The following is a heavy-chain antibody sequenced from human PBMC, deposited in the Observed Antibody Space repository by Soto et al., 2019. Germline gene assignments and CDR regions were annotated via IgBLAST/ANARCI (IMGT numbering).Heavy chain of an antibody. Sequence: ESVGGLVQPGGSLRLSCAASGFTFSSYWMSWVRQAPGKGLEWVANIKQDGSETYYVDSLKGRFSISRDNAKNSLYLQMNSLRAEDTAVYYCARGTYSSGWYPDYFDYWGQGTPVTVSS. CDR3: ARGTYSSGWYPDYFDY. D-gene: IGHD6-19*01. CDR2: IKQDGSET. V-gene: IGHV3-7*03. J-gene: IGHJ4*02. CDR1: GFTFSSYW.